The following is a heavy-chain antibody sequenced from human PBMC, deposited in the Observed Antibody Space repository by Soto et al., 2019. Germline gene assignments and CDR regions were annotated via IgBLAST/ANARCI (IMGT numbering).Heavy chain of an antibody. J-gene: IGHJ3*01. V-gene: IGHV3-23*01. D-gene: IGHD6-13*01. CDR2: ISGSGGST. CDR1: GFIFSRYA. CDR3: AKEKAKRIAATC. Sequence: SLRLSCAASGFIFSRYAVSWVRQAPGKGLEWVSAISGSGGSTYYADSVKGRFTISRDNSKNTLYLQMNSLRAEDTAVYYCAKEKAKRIAATCWGQGTMVTVSS.